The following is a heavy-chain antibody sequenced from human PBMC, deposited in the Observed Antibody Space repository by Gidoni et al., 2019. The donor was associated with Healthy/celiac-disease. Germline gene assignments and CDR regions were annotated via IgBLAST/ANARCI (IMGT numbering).Heavy chain of an antibody. Sequence: APGKGLEWVSSISSSSSYIYYADSVKGRFTISRDNAKNSLYLQMNSLRAEDTAVYYCARAGRCTNGVCPLDYLGQGTLVTVSS. D-gene: IGHD2-8*01. CDR3: ARAGRCTNGVCPLDY. V-gene: IGHV3-21*01. J-gene: IGHJ4*02. CDR2: ISSSSSYI.